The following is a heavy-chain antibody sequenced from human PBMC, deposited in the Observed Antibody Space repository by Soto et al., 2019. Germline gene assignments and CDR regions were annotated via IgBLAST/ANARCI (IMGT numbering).Heavy chain of an antibody. V-gene: IGHV3-23*01. CDR2: ITDTGGDA. CDR3: VIGSKVSYPGSRIFAF. D-gene: IGHD3-3*02. Sequence: GGSLRLSCVASGLTFGSRAMSWVRQSPGEGLEWVSTITDTGGDAKYADSVRGRFAISRDNSKNTLYLQMSALRAEDSAIYYCVIGSKVSYPGSRIFAFWGRGTLVTVSS. J-gene: IGHJ4*02. CDR1: GLTFGSRA.